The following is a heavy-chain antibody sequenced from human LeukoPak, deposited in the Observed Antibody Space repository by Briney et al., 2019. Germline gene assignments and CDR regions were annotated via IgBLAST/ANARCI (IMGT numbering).Heavy chain of an antibody. CDR2: ISSSGDTI. Sequence: GASLRLSCAASGFTFSNYEMNWVRQAPGKGLEWVSYISSSGDTIYYADSVKGRFTISRDNAKNSLYLQMNSLRAEDTAVYYCARVLPYFDYWGQGTLVTVSS. V-gene: IGHV3-48*03. CDR3: ARVLPYFDY. J-gene: IGHJ4*02. CDR1: GFTFSNYE.